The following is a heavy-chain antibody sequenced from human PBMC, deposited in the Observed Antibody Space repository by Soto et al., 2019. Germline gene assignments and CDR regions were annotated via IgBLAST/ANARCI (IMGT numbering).Heavy chain of an antibody. CDR2: IYYSGST. D-gene: IGHD3-3*01. V-gene: IGHV4-31*03. Sequence: SETLSLTCTVSGGSISSGGYYWSWIRQHPGKGLEWIGYIYYSGSTYYNPSLKSRVTISVDTSKNQFSLKLSSVTAADTAVYYCARVIPYDFAPYYMDVWGKGTTVTVSS. CDR3: ARVIPYDFAPYYMDV. J-gene: IGHJ6*03. CDR1: GGSISSGGYY.